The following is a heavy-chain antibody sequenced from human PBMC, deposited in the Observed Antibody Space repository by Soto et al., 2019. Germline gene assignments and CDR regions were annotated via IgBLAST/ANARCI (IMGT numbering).Heavy chain of an antibody. J-gene: IGHJ4*02. Sequence: GGSLRLSCAASGFTFSSYDMHWVRQATGKGLEWVSAIGTAGDTYYPGSVKGRFTISRENAKNSLYLQMNSLRAGDTAVYYCARGKLSSGWYDYWGQGTLVTVSS. D-gene: IGHD6-19*01. V-gene: IGHV3-13*01. CDR1: GFTFSSYD. CDR3: ARGKLSSGWYDY. CDR2: IGTAGDT.